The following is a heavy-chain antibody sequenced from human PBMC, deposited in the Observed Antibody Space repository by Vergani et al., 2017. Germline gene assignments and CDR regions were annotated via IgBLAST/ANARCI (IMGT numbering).Heavy chain of an antibody. V-gene: IGHV1-69*06. D-gene: IGHD2-2*01. CDR2: IIPIFGTA. CDR1: GGTFSSYA. CDR3: ARGGCSSTSCLNWYFDL. J-gene: IGHJ2*01. Sequence: QVQLVQSGAEVKKPGSSVKVSCKASGGTFSSYAISWVRQAPGQGLKWMGGIIPIFGTANYAQKFQGRVTITADKSTSTAYMELSSLRSEDTAVYYCARGGCSSTSCLNWYFDLWGRGTLVTVSS.